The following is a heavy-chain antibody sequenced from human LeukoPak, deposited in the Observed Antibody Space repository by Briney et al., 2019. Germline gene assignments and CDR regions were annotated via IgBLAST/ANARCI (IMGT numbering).Heavy chain of an antibody. CDR1: GGSISSGSYY. V-gene: IGHV4-61*02. CDR3: ARDGGIAVAGTPH. Sequence: SETLSLTCTVSGGSISSGSYYWSWIRQPAGKGLEWIGRIYTSGSTNYNPSLKSRFTISVDTSKNQFSLKLSSVTAADTAVYYCARDGGIAVAGTPHWGQGTLVTVSS. CDR2: IYTSGST. D-gene: IGHD6-19*01. J-gene: IGHJ4*02.